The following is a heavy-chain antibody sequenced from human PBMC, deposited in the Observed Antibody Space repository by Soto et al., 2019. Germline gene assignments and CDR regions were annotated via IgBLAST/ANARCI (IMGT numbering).Heavy chain of an antibody. Sequence: PVGSLRLSCTGSGFDFGDYYMSWIGQARGKGLEWVSYIDSGDGTTYYTDSVKGRFTISRDNAKKTVYLQMSSLRVEDTALYYCVRPYYSSSWFPFDRWGQGTLVTVSS. V-gene: IGHV3-11*01. CDR1: GFDFGDYY. J-gene: IGHJ4*02. CDR2: IDSGDGTT. D-gene: IGHD6-13*01. CDR3: VRPYYSSSWFPFDR.